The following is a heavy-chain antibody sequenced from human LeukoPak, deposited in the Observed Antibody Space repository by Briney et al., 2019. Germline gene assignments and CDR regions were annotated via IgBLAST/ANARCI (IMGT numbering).Heavy chain of an antibody. J-gene: IGHJ3*02. CDR2: INRDGSEK. Sequence: GGSLRLSCAASGFPFSSNWRIWVRQAPGKGLERVANINRDGSEKYHVDSVKGRFTISRDNAKNSLYLQMNSLTARDAAVYYCVTDTGSCSGGNFYDALDIWGQGTMVTVSS. D-gene: IGHD2-15*01. V-gene: IGHV3-7*05. CDR3: VTDTGSCSGGNFYDALDI. CDR1: GFPFSSNW.